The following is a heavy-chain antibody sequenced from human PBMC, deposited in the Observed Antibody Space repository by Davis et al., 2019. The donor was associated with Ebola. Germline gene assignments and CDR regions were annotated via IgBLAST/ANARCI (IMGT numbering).Heavy chain of an antibody. CDR2: INGGNGNT. D-gene: IGHD5-12*01. J-gene: IGHJ4*02. CDR3: ARNAWLPSLHFDY. Sequence: ASVKVSCKASGYTFNLYGITWVRQAPGQRLEWMGWINGGNGNTYYSQKFQGRVSITRDTSASTAYMELNSLRSEDTAVYYCARNAWLPSLHFDYWGQGTRVTVSS. CDR1: GYTFNLYG. V-gene: IGHV1-3*01.